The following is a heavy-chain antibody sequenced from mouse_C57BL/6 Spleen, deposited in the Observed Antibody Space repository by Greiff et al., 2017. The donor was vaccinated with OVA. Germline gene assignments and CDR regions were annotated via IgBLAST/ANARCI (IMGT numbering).Heavy chain of an antibody. CDR2: IYPGSGNT. J-gene: IGHJ2*01. V-gene: IGHV1-76*01. CDR1: GYTFADYY. D-gene: IGHD1-1*01. CDR3: ASYGSSTGADY. Sequence: VKLMESGAELVRPGASVKLSCKASGYTFADYYINWVKQRPGQGLEWIARIYPGSGNTYYNEKFKGKATLTAEKSSSTAYMQLSSLTSEDSAVYFCASYGSSTGADYWGQGTTLTVSS.